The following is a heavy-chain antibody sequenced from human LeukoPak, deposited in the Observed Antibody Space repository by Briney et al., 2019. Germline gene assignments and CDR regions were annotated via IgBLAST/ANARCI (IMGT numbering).Heavy chain of an antibody. J-gene: IGHJ6*03. D-gene: IGHD3-3*01. CDR3: ARHAGGYDFWSGYQGGYYFYMDV. CDR2: IYPGDSDT. CDR1: GYSFTSYW. Sequence: GESLKISCKGSGYSFTSYWIGWVRQMPGKGLEWMGIIYPGDSDTRYSPSFQGQVTISADKSISTAYLQWSSLKASDTAMYYCARHAGGYDFWSGYQGGYYFYMDVWGKGTTVTVSS. V-gene: IGHV5-51*01.